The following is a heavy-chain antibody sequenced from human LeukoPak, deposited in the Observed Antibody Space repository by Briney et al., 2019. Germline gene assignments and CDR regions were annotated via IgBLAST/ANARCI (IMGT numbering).Heavy chain of an antibody. Sequence: PSETLSLTCTVSGGSISSGSYYWSWIRQPAGKGLEWIGRIYTSGSTNYNPSLKSRVTISVDTSKNQFSLKLSSVTAADTAVYYCARHLGMYSSSWRRNNWFDPWGQGTLVTVSS. V-gene: IGHV4-61*02. CDR3: ARHLGMYSSSWRRNNWFDP. D-gene: IGHD6-13*01. J-gene: IGHJ5*02. CDR2: IYTSGST. CDR1: GGSISSGSYY.